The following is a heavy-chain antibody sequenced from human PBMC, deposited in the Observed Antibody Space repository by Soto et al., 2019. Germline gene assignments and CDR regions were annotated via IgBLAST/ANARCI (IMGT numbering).Heavy chain of an antibody. Sequence: TLSLTCAVSGGSISSSSYYWGWIRQPPGKGLEWIGSIYYSGSTYYNPSLKSRVTISVDTSKNQFSLKLSSVTAADTAVYYCASPKIAFYNWFDPWGQGTLVTVSS. CDR1: GGSISSSSYY. D-gene: IGHD3-3*02. CDR3: ASPKIAFYNWFDP. V-gene: IGHV4-39*01. CDR2: IYYSGST. J-gene: IGHJ5*02.